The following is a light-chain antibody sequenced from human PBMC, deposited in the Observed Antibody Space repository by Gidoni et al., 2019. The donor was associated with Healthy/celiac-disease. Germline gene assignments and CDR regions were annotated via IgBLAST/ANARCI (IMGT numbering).Light chain of an antibody. V-gene: IGLV3-25*03. J-gene: IGLJ2*01. CDR2: KDS. CDR3: QSADSSGTPYVV. CDR1: ALPKQY. Sequence: SYELTQPPSVSVSPGQTARITCSGDALPKQYAYWYQQKPGQAPGLVIYKDSERPSGIPERFSGSSSGTTVTLTISGVQAEDEADYYCQSADSSGTPYVVFGGGTKLTVL.